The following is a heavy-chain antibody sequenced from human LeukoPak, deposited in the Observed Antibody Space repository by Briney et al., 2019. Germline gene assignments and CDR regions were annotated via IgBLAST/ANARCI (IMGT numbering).Heavy chain of an antibody. D-gene: IGHD2-2*01. J-gene: IGHJ6*03. V-gene: IGHV3-23*01. CDR1: GFTFRSFA. CDR2: ISASGHYI. CDR3: ARDGSWGDYQFYFYMDV. Sequence: GGSLRLSCAASGFTFRSFAMSWVRQAPGKGLEWLSGISASGHYIYQADSVKGRFTISRDNSKNTLYIEINSLRVEDTAVYYYARDGSWGDYQFYFYMDVWGKGTRVTVSS.